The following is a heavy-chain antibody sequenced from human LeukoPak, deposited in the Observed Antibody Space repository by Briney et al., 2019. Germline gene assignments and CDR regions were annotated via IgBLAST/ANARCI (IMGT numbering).Heavy chain of an antibody. V-gene: IGHV4-61*01. Sequence: SETLSLTCTVSGGSVSSGYYYWSWIRQPPGKGLEWIGYIYYSGSTNYNPSLKSRVTISVDTSKNQFSLKVRSATAADTAVYYCARGIYDSSGYYLDYWGQGTLATVSS. CDR2: IYYSGST. CDR3: ARGIYDSSGYYLDY. CDR1: GGSVSSGYYY. J-gene: IGHJ4*02. D-gene: IGHD3-22*01.